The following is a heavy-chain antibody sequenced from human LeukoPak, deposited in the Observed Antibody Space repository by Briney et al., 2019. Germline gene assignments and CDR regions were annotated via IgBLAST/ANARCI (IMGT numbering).Heavy chain of an antibody. CDR2: IYSSGST. V-gene: IGHV4-4*07. D-gene: IGHD3-10*01. CDR3: ARTSARGAQFDY. J-gene: IGHJ4*02. Sequence: SETVSLTCSVSGGSISSYYWSWIRQPAGKGLEWIGRIYSSGSTNYNPSLKTRVTMSLDTSKNQFSLNLTTVTAADTAVYYCARTSARGAQFDYWGQGTLVTVSS. CDR1: GGSISSYY.